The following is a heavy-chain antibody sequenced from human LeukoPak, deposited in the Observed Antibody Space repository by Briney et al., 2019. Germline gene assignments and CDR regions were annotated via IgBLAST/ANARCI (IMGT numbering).Heavy chain of an antibody. CDR1: GXSISSYY. J-gene: IGHJ4*02. V-gene: IGHV4-59*01. Sequence: SETLSLTCTVSGXSISSYYWSWIRQPPGKGLEWIGYIYYSGSTNYNPSLKSRVTISVDTSKNQFSLKLSSVTAADTAVYYCARVYSSSAGYYFDYWGQGTLVTVSP. CDR3: ARVYSSSAGYYFDY. D-gene: IGHD6-6*01. CDR2: IYYSGST.